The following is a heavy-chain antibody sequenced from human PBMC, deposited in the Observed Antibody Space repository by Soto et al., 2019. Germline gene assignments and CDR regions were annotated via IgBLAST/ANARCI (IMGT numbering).Heavy chain of an antibody. CDR2: INHSGST. V-gene: IGHV4-34*01. J-gene: IGHJ4*02. CDR3: ASGSQASPEYYFDY. CDR1: GGSFSGYY. Sequence: SETLSLTCAVYGGSFSGYYWSWIRQPPGKGLEWIGEINHSGSTNYNPSLKSRVTISVDTSKNQFSLKLSSVTAADTAVYYCASGSQASPEYYFDYWGQGTLVTVSS.